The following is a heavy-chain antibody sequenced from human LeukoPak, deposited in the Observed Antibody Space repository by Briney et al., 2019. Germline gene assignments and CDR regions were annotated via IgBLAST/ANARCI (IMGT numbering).Heavy chain of an antibody. CDR3: ARAHMIVVPLGSWFDP. CDR2: IYYSGST. J-gene: IGHJ5*02. CDR1: GVSISSGGYY. V-gene: IGHV4-31*03. Sequence: PSETLSLTCTVSGVSISSGGYYWSWIRQHPGKGLEWIGYIYYSGSTYYNPSLKSRVTISVDTSKNQFSLKLSSVTAVDTAVYYGARAHMIVVPLGSWFDPGGQGTLVTVS. D-gene: IGHD3-22*01.